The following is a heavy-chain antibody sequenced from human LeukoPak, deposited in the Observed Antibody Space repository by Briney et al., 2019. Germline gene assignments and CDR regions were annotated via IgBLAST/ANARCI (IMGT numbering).Heavy chain of an antibody. Sequence: ASVKVSCKASGYTFTSYGISWVRQAPGQGLEWMGWISAYNGNTNYAQKLQGRVTMTTDTSTSTAYMELSRLRSDDPAVYYCARAFGGGRYFDYWGQGTLVTVSS. CDR3: ARAFGGGRYFDY. CDR1: GYTFTSYG. V-gene: IGHV1-18*01. D-gene: IGHD2-15*01. J-gene: IGHJ4*02. CDR2: ISAYNGNT.